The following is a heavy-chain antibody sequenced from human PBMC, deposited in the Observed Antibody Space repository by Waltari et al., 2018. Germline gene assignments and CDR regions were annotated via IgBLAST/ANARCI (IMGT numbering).Heavy chain of an antibody. J-gene: IGHJ3*02. D-gene: IGHD3-10*01. CDR3: ARSRITMVRGANDAFDI. CDR1: GYSISSGSY. Sequence: QVQLQESGPGLVKPSETLSLTCAVSGYSISSGSYWGWIRQPPGKGLEWIGSIYHSGSTYYNPSLKSRVTISVDTSKNQFSLKLSSVTAADTAVYYCARSRITMVRGANDAFDIWGQGTMVTVSS. CDR2: IYHSGST. V-gene: IGHV4-38-2*01.